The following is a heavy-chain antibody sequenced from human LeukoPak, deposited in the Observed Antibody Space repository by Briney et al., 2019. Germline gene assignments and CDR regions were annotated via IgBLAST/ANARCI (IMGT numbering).Heavy chain of an antibody. V-gene: IGHV4-4*07. CDR1: GGSISSYY. Sequence: SETLSLTCTVSGGSISSYYWSWIRQSAGKGLEWIGRIYTTGNTNYNPSLKSRVTMSVDTSKNQFSLRLSSVTAADTAVYYCARERGSGWYDMAIDYWGQGTLVTVSS. CDR2: IYTTGNT. CDR3: ARERGSGWYDMAIDY. J-gene: IGHJ4*02. D-gene: IGHD6-19*01.